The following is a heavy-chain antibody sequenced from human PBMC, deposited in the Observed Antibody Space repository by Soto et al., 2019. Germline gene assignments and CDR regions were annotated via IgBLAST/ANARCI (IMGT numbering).Heavy chain of an antibody. V-gene: IGHV4-31*03. CDR2: IYYSGST. CDR1: GGSISSGGYY. CDR3: VCEVAYYDFWSGYSYNWFDP. Sequence: SETLSLTCTVSGGSISSGGYYWSWIRQHPGKGLEWIGYIYYSGSTYYNPSLKSRVTISVDTSKNQFSLKLSSVTAADTAVYYCVCEVAYYDFWSGYSYNWFDPWGQGTLVTVSS. J-gene: IGHJ5*02. D-gene: IGHD3-3*01.